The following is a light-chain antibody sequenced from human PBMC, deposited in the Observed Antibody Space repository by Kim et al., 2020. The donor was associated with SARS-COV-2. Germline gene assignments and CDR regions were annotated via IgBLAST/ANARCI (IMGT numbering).Light chain of an antibody. CDR1: QSVSSN. J-gene: IGKJ4*01. CDR2: GAS. Sequence: VSPGGRATLSCRASQSVSSNLAWYQQKPGQAPRLLIYGASTRATGIPARFSGSGSGTEFTLTISSLQSEDFAVYYCQQYNNWPPTFGGGTKADI. CDR3: QQYNNWPPT. V-gene: IGKV3-15*01.